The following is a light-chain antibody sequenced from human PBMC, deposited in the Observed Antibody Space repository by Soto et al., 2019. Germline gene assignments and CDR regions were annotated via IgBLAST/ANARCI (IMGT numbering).Light chain of an antibody. CDR3: QQYSNWPPIT. CDR1: QSVSSN. V-gene: IGKV3-15*01. J-gene: IGKJ5*01. CDR2: GAS. Sequence: EIVMTQSPATLSVSPGERATLSCRASQSVSSNLAWYQQKPGQAPRLLIYGASTRATGIPVRFSASGSGTEFTLTISSLQSEDFAVYYCQQYSNWPPITFGQGTRLEMK.